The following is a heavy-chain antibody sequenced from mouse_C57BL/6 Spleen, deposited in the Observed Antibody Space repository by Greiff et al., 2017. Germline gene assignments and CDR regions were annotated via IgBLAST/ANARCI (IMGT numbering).Heavy chain of an antibody. CDR3: AREGITTAVGDY. CDR1: GYTFTSYW. V-gene: IGHV1-52*01. J-gene: IGHJ2*01. D-gene: IGHD1-1*01. CDR2: IDPSDSET. Sequence: QVQLQQPGAELVRPGSSVKLSCKASGYTFTSYWMHWVKQRPIQGLEWIGNIDPSDSETHYNQKFKDKATLTVDKSSSTDYMQLSSLTSEDSAVYYCAREGITTAVGDYWGQGTTLTVSS.